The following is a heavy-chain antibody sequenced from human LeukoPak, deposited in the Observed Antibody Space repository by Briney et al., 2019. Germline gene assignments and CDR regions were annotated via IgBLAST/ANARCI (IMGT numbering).Heavy chain of an antibody. D-gene: IGHD1-1*01. V-gene: IGHV3-33*01. J-gene: IGHJ4*02. CDR3: ARVPSGTLNLDPYFDY. CDR2: IWYDGSNK. Sequence: GGSLRLSCAASGFSFSSYGIHWVRQTPGKGLEWVAVIWYDGSNKYYGDTVKGRFTISRDNSKNTLYLQMNSLGAEDTAVYYCARVPSGTLNLDPYFDYWGQGTLVTVSS. CDR1: GFSFSSYG.